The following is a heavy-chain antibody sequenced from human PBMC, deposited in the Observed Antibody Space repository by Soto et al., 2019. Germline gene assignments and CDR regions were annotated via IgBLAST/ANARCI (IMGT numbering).Heavy chain of an antibody. Sequence: GGSLRLSCAASGFTFSSYWMHWVRQAPGKGLVWVSRINSDGSSTSYADSVKGRFTISSDNAKNTLYLQMNSLRAEDTAVYYCARGLSIVPGGYWGQGTLVTVSS. CDR3: ARGLSIVPGGY. CDR2: INSDGSST. V-gene: IGHV3-74*01. J-gene: IGHJ4*02. CDR1: GFTFSSYW. D-gene: IGHD3-10*01.